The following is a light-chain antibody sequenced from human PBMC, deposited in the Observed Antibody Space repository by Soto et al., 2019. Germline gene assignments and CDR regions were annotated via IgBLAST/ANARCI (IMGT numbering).Light chain of an antibody. CDR2: GAS. CDR3: QQYDSSPLT. V-gene: IGKV3-20*01. CDR1: QSVSSNY. Sequence: EIVLTQSPGTLSLSPGERATLSCRASQSVSSNYLAWYQQKPGQAPRLLIYGASSRTTGIPDSVRGSGSGTDFTLTISRLEPEDFAVYYCQQYDSSPLTFGGGTKVEIK. J-gene: IGKJ4*01.